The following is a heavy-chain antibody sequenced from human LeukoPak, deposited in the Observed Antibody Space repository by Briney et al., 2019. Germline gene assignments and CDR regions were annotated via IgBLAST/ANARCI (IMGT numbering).Heavy chain of an antibody. D-gene: IGHD3-3*01. V-gene: IGHV3-30*02. CDR1: GFTFSSYG. J-gene: IGHJ4*02. CDR2: IRYDGSNK. Sequence: GGSLRLSCAASGFTFSSYGMHWVRQAPGKGLEWVAFIRYDGSNKYYADSVKGRFTISRDNSKNTLYLQMNGLRAEGTAVYYCANSLPKYYDFWSGYYGHFDYWGQGTLVTVSS. CDR3: ANSLPKYYDFWSGYYGHFDY.